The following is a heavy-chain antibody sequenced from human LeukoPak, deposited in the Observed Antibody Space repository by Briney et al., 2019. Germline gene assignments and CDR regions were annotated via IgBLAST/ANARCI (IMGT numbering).Heavy chain of an antibody. J-gene: IGHJ6*03. V-gene: IGHV1-69*05. D-gene: IGHD4-11*01. CDR3: ASVTVTTWAPDGHMDV. CDR1: GGTFSNYA. CDR2: IIPMFGTT. Sequence: GASVKVSCKASGGTFSNYAISWVRRAPGQGLEWMGRIIPMFGTTNYAQNFQGRVTITTDESTSTAYMEVSSLRIEDTAVYYCASVTVTTWAPDGHMDVWGKGTTVTVSS.